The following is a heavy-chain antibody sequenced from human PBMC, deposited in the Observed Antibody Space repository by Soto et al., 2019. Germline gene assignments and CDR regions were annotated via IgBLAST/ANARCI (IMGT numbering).Heavy chain of an antibody. CDR2: IYSGGST. D-gene: IGHD5-18*01. CDR3: ARDTGRDGYNLFDY. CDR1: GFTFSINY. J-gene: IGHJ4*02. V-gene: IGHV3-53*01. Sequence: LILSCSASGFTFSINYMSWVRQAPGKGLEWVSVIYSGGSTYYADSVKGRFTISRDNSKNTLYLQMNSLRAEDTAVYYCARDTGRDGYNLFDYGGQGNLVTVCS.